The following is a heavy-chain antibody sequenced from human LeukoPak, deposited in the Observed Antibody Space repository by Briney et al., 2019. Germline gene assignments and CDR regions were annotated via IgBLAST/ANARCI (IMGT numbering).Heavy chain of an antibody. CDR2: MNPNSGNT. J-gene: IGHJ4*02. V-gene: IGHV1-8*02. CDR3: ARGLIVVRGVLKY. CDR1: GYTFTSYD. Sequence: ASVKVSCKASGYTFTSYDINWVRQATGQGLEWMGWMNPNSGNTDYAQKFQGRVTMTRNTSISTAYMELSSLRSEDTAVYYCARGLIVVRGVLKYWGQGTLVTVST. D-gene: IGHD3-10*01.